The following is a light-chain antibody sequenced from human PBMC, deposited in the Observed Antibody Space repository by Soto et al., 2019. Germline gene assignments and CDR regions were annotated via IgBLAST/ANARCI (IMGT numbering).Light chain of an antibody. CDR3: SSYAGSNNLGL. V-gene: IGLV2-8*01. J-gene: IGLJ2*01. CDR1: SSDVGGYNY. CDR2: EVT. Sequence: QSALTQPPSASGSPGQSVTISCTGTSSDVGGYNYVSWYQHHPGKAPKLIIYEVTKRPSGVPDRFSGSKSGNTASLTVSGLQAEDEADYYCSSYAGSNNLGLFGGGTKLTVL.